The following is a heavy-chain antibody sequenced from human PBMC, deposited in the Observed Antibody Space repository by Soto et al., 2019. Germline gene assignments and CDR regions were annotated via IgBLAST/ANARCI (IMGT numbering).Heavy chain of an antibody. V-gene: IGHV3-33*01. Sequence: QVQLVESGGGVVQPGRSLRLSCEGSGFTFRSYGMHWVRQAPGKGLEWVAGIWYDGSTKYYGDSVMGRFTISRDNSKNTVYLQMNSLRAEDMGLYYWARGLVGFFHIDYWGQGTLVTVSS. CDR2: IWYDGSTK. J-gene: IGHJ4*02. CDR1: GFTFRSYG. D-gene: IGHD2-8*02. CDR3: ARGLVGFFHIDY.